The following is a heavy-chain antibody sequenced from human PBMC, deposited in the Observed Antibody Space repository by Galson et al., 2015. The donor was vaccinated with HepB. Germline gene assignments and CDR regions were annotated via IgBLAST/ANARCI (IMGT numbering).Heavy chain of an antibody. CDR2: IYHSGST. Sequence: SETLSLTCTVSGGSISSGYYWGWIRQPPGKGLEWIGSIYHSGSTYYNPSLKSRVTISVDTSKNQFSLKLSSVTAADTAVYYCARASWNAGAFDIWGQGTMVTVSS. D-gene: IGHD1-1*01. CDR1: GGSISSGYY. V-gene: IGHV4-38-2*02. CDR3: ARASWNAGAFDI. J-gene: IGHJ3*02.